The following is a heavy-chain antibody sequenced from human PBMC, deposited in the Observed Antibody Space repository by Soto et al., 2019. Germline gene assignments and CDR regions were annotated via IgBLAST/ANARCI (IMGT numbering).Heavy chain of an antibody. CDR2: ISYDGSNK. CDR1: GFTFSSYA. Sequence: QVQLVESGGGVVQPGRSLRLSCAASGFTFSSYAMHWVRQAPGKGLEWGAVISYDGSNKYYADSVKGRFTISRDNSKNTLYLQMNSLRAEDTAVYYGARELDYWGQGTLVTVSS. CDR3: ARELDY. J-gene: IGHJ4*02. V-gene: IGHV3-30-3*01.